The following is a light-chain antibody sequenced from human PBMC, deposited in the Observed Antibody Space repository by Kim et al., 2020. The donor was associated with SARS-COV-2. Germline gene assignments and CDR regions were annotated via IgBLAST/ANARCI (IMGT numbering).Light chain of an antibody. V-gene: IGLV6-57*01. CDR3: QSYDGRRGV. CDR2: EDN. CDR1: GRTIAVNY. Sequence: GKAVHHSCPRSGRTIAVNYVHWHQQRTRSSPIPVIYEDNQRPARVPDRFSGSIDSSSNAASLTISGLKTEDGADYFWQSYDGRRGVFGGGNQLPVL. J-gene: IGLJ3*02.